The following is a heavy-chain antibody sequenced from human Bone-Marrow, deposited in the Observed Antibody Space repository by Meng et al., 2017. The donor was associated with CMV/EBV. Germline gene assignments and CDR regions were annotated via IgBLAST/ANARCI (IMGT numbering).Heavy chain of an antibody. J-gene: IGHJ3*02. V-gene: IGHV3-30-3*01. Sequence: GESLKISCAASGFTFSNAWMSWVRQAPGKGLEWVAVISYDGSNKYYADSVKGRFTISRDNSKNTLYLQMNSLRAEDTAVYYCARDPNRRIVPAARIVAFDIWGQGTMVTVSS. CDR1: GFTFSNAW. CDR3: ARDPNRRIVPAARIVAFDI. CDR2: ISYDGSNK. D-gene: IGHD2-2*01.